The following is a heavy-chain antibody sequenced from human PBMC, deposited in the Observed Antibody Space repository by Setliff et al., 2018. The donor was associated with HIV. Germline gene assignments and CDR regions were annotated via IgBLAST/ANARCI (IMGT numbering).Heavy chain of an antibody. D-gene: IGHD1-26*01. CDR1: GGSISSRNFY. CDR3: AREARWEHPQGFDH. Sequence: SETLSLTCTVSGGSISSRNFYWGWIRQPPGKGLEWIGSIAYTGSGYYNSSLKSRVTISVDTSRNECSLKLTSVTAADTAVYYCAREARWEHPQGFDHWGQGSQVTVSS. J-gene: IGHJ4*02. V-gene: IGHV4-39*07. CDR2: IAYTGSG.